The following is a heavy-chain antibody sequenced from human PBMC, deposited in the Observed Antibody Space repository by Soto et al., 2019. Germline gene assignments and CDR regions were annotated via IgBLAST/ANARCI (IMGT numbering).Heavy chain of an antibody. J-gene: IGHJ6*02. D-gene: IGHD4-17*01. CDR3: ARQATVTTSVYYYYGMDV. V-gene: IGHV4-59*08. CDR1: GGSISSYY. Sequence: SETLSLTCTVSGGSISSYYWSWIRQPPGKGLEWIGYIYYSGSTNYNPSLKSRVAISVDTSKNQFSLKLSSVTAADTAVYYCARQATVTTSVYYYYGMDVWGQGTTVT. CDR2: IYYSGST.